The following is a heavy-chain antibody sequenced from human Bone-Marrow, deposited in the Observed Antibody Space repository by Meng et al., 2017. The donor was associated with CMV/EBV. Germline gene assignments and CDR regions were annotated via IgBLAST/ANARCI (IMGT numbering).Heavy chain of an antibody. V-gene: IGHV3-11*01. Sequence: GESLKISCAASKFTFSDYYMSWIRQAPGKGLGWVSFISSSASTIYYADSVKGRFTISRDNAKNSLYLQMNSLRAEDTAVYYCARSRAEATNYYYYYGLDVWGQGTTVTVSS. CDR2: ISSSASTI. CDR3: ARSRAEATNYYYYYGLDV. D-gene: IGHD5-12*01. J-gene: IGHJ6*02. CDR1: KFTFSDYY.